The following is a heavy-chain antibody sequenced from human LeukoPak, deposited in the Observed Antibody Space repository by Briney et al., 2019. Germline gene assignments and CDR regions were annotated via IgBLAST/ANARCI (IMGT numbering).Heavy chain of an antibody. CDR2: ISYDGSDK. Sequence: GRSLRLSCAASGFTLNNYGMHWVRQAPGKGLEWVAAISYDGSDKYYADSVRVRFTISRDSSKNTLYLQMNSRRADDTAVYYCATGRPRDTVLVPVPTFDYWGQGTLVTVSS. CDR3: ATGRPRDTVLVPVPTFDY. V-gene: IGHV3-33*05. J-gene: IGHJ4*02. CDR1: GFTLNNYG. D-gene: IGHD5-18*01.